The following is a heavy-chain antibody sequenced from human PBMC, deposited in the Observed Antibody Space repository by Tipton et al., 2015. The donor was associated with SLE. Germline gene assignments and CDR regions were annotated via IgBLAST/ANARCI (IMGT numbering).Heavy chain of an antibody. CDR2: IYTSENI. CDR3: AREQRWPEDFDL. Sequence: TLSLTCTVSGGSIRSATYYWSWIRQPAGKGLEWIGHIYTSENINYNPSLKSRVTISVDTSKNQFSLKLSSVTAADTAVYYCAREQRWPEDFDLWGRGTLVTVSS. J-gene: IGHJ2*01. V-gene: IGHV4-61*09. CDR1: GGSIRSATYY. D-gene: IGHD5-24*01.